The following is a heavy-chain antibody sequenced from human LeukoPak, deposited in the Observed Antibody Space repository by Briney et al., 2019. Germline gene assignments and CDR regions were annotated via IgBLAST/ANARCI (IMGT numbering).Heavy chain of an antibody. CDR3: ARDPPGRRFRESPQTDY. J-gene: IGHJ4*02. V-gene: IGHV7-4-1*02. CDR2: INTNTGNP. Sequence: GASVKVSCKASGYSFSSYTMNWVRQAPGQGLEWMGWINTNTGNPTYAQGFTGRFVFSLDTSVSTAYLQISSLKAEDTAVYYCARDPPGRRFRESPQTDYWGQGTLVTVSS. D-gene: IGHD3-10*01. CDR1: GYSFSSYT.